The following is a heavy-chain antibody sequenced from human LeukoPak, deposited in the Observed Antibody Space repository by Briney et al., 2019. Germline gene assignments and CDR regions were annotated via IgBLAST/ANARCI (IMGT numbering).Heavy chain of an antibody. CDR3: ARGRGPSARYWYLDL. CDR2: IYYSGST. J-gene: IGHJ2*01. CDR1: GGSISSGDYY. D-gene: IGHD3-16*01. Sequence: SQTLSLTCTVSGGSISSGDYYWSWIRQPPGKGLEWIGYIYYSGSTYYNPSLKSRVTISVDTSKNQFSLELSSVTAADTAVYYCARGRGPSARYWYLDLWGRGTLVTVSS. V-gene: IGHV4-30-4*01.